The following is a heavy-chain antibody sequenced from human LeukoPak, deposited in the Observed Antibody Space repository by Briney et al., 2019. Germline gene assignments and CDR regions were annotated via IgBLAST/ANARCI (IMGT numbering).Heavy chain of an antibody. V-gene: IGHV1-8*02. CDR1: GYTFTSYG. J-gene: IGHJ4*02. Sequence: ASVKVSCKASGYTFTSYGISRVRQAPGQGPEWMGWMSPNSGNTGYAQKFQGRVTMTRSTSMSTAYMELSSLRSEDTAVYYCARGPPNWGYDYWGQGTLVTVSS. CDR3: ARGPPNWGYDY. D-gene: IGHD7-27*01. CDR2: MSPNSGNT.